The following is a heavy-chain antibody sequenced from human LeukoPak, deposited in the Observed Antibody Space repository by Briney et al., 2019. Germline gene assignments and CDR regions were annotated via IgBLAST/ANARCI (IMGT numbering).Heavy chain of an antibody. CDR3: AREPHPGGLEIGAFDI. J-gene: IGHJ3*02. D-gene: IGHD1-1*01. CDR2: VYTSGST. V-gene: IGHV4-4*07. Sequence: SETLSLTCTDSGGSISSYYWIWIRQPAGKGLEWIGRVYTSGSTNYNPSLKSRVTVSVDTSKNQFSLKLTSVTAADTAVYYCAREPHPGGLEIGAFDIWGQGTMVTVSS. CDR1: GGSISSYY.